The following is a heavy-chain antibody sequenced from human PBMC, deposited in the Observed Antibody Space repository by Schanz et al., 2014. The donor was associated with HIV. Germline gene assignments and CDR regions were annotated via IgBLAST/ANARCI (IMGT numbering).Heavy chain of an antibody. CDR2: IIPVFGTA. Sequence: QLQLVQSGAAVRKPGSSVTVSCKTSGGTFNNYALNWVRQAPGQGLEWMGGIIPVFGTANYAQKFQGRVTITADESTSTAYMELSSLRSDDTAMYYCARGLKDSSSSEAFHIWGQGTMVTVSS. J-gene: IGHJ3*02. CDR1: GGTFNNYA. CDR3: ARGLKDSSSSEAFHI. D-gene: IGHD6-6*01. V-gene: IGHV1-69*01.